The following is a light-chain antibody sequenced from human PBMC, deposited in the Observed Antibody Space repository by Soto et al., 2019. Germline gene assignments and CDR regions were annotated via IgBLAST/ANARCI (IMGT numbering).Light chain of an antibody. CDR3: QQSYITLRT. Sequence: DIQMTQSPSSLSASVRDRVTITCRASQSISSSLNWYQQKPGKAPKLLIYAASSLQSGVPSRFSGSGSGTDFTLTISSLQPEDFATYYCQQSYITLRTFGQGTKMEIK. J-gene: IGKJ1*01. V-gene: IGKV1-39*01. CDR1: QSISSS. CDR2: AAS.